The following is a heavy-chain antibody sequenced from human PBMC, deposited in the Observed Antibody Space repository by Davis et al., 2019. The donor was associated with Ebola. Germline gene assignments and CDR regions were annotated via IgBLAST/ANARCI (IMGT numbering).Heavy chain of an antibody. Sequence: GESLKISCAASGFTFSSSGMHWVRQAPGKGLEWVAVISYDGSNKYYADSVKGRFTISRDNAKNSLYLQMNSLRDEDTAVYYCAREWWELHYYYYGMDVWGKGTTVTVSS. CDR3: AREWWELHYYYYGMDV. CDR1: GFTFSSSG. CDR2: ISYDGSNK. D-gene: IGHD1-26*01. J-gene: IGHJ6*04. V-gene: IGHV3-30*03.